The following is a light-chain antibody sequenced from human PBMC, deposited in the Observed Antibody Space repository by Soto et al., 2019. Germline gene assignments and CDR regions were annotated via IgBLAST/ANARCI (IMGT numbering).Light chain of an antibody. CDR1: QSVSSSY. J-gene: IGKJ5*01. CDR2: GAS. CDR3: QPRSHRPIT. Sequence: PGERVTLSCRASQSVSSSYLTWYQQKPGQAPRLLIYGASTRATGIPARFSGSGSGTDFTLTIRSLEPEDFAVYYCQPRSHRPITFGQGTRLEI. V-gene: IGKV3D-20*02.